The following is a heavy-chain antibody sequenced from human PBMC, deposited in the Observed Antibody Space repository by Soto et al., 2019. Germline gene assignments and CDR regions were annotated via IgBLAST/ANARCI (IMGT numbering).Heavy chain of an antibody. J-gene: IGHJ4*02. V-gene: IGHV3-48*03. CDR3: ARELAAAGSFDY. Sequence: EVQLVESGGGLVQPGGSLRLSCAASGFTIGSYEMNWVRQAPGKGLEWVSSISSSGSTIYSADSVKGRFTISRDNAKNSLYLQMNSLRAEDTALYYCARELAAAGSFDYWGQGTLVTVSS. CDR1: GFTIGSYE. D-gene: IGHD6-13*01. CDR2: ISSSGSTI.